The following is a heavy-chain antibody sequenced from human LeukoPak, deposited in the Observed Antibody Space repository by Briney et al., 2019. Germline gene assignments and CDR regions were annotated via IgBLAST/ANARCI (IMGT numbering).Heavy chain of an antibody. D-gene: IGHD2-15*01. V-gene: IGHV1-69*13. CDR3: ARDREGYCSGGSCNYYFDY. J-gene: IGHJ4*02. CDR2: IIPISGTA. CDR1: GGTFSSYA. Sequence: ASVKVSCKASGGTFSSYAISWVRQAPGQGLEWMGGIIPISGTANYAQKFQGRVTITADESTSTAYMELSSLRSEDTAVYYCARDREGYCSGGSCNYYFDYWGQGTLVTVSS.